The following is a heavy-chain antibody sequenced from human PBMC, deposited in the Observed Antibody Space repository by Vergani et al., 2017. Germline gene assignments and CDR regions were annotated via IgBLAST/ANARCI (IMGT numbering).Heavy chain of an antibody. J-gene: IGHJ4*02. CDR1: GYTFTSYY. V-gene: IGHV1-46*01. CDR3: ARGLGGGDYLGLRYYFDY. Sequence: QVQLVQSGAEVKKPGASVKVSCKASGYTFTSYYMHWVRQAPGQGLEWMGIINPSGGSTSYAQKFQGRVTMTRDTATSTVYMELSSLRSDDTAVYYCARGLGGGDYLGLRYYFDYWGQGTLVTVSS. CDR2: INPSGGST. D-gene: IGHD4-17*01.